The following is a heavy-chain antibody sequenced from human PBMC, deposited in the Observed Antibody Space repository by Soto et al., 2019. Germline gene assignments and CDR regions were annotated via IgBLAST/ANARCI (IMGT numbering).Heavy chain of an antibody. CDR1: GVTFSDYA. Sequence: QVQLVQSGAEVKKPGSSGKVSCQASGVTFSDYAISWVRQAPGQGLEWMGGIIPISGTANYAQKFQGRVTITPGESTSTAYMERSSLRAEDTAVYYCARSQGSSTSLEIYYYYYYGMDVWGQGTTVTVSS. D-gene: IGHD2-2*01. CDR3: ARSQGSSTSLEIYYYYYYGMDV. J-gene: IGHJ6*02. V-gene: IGHV1-69*01. CDR2: IIPISGTA.